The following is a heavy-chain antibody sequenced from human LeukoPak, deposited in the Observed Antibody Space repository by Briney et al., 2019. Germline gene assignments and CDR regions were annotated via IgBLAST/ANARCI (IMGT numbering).Heavy chain of an antibody. CDR3: AALGNYGDYVGYYFDY. CDR2: IYHSGST. J-gene: IGHJ4*02. Sequence: SETLSLTCAVSGGSISSGGYSWSWIRQPPGKGLEWIGYIYHSGSTYYNPSLKSRVTLSVDRSKNQFSLKLSSVTAADTAVYYCAALGNYGDYVGYYFDYWGQGTLVTVSS. CDR1: GGSISSGGYS. D-gene: IGHD4-17*01. V-gene: IGHV4-30-2*01.